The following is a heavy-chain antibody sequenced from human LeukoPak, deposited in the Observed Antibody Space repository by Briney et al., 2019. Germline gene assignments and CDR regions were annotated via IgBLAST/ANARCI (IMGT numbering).Heavy chain of an antibody. D-gene: IGHD2-15*01. CDR2: ISGSGGST. Sequence: GGSLRLSCSASGFTFSSYAMSWVRQATGKGLEWVSAISGSGGSTYYADSVKGRFTISRDNSKNTLYLQMNSLRAEDTAVYYCAKAPGYCSGGSCYLDYWGQGTLVTVSS. V-gene: IGHV3-23*01. CDR1: GFTFSSYA. J-gene: IGHJ4*02. CDR3: AKAPGYCSGGSCYLDY.